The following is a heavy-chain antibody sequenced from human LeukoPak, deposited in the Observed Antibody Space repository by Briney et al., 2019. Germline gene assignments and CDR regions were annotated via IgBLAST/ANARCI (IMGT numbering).Heavy chain of an antibody. Sequence: GGSLRLSCAASGFTFSSYSMNWVRQAPGKGLEWVSSISSSSSFVYYADSVKGRFTISRDNAKNSLYLQMNSLRAEATAVYYCARFLVDIEGIPAAGDSQNWLEPLGQGSLVTVSS. V-gene: IGHV3-21*01. CDR3: ARFLVDIEGIPAAGDSQNWLEP. J-gene: IGHJ5*02. CDR1: GFTFSSYS. CDR2: ISSSSSFV. D-gene: IGHD2-2*01.